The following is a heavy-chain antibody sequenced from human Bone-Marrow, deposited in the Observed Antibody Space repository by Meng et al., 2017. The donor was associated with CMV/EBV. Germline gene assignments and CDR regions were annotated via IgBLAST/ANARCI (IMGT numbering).Heavy chain of an antibody. J-gene: IGHJ4*02. Sequence: GESLKISCAASGFTFSSYGMHWVRQAPGKGLEWVAFIRYDGSNKYYADSVKGRFTISRDNSKNTLYLQMNSLRVEDTAVYYCAKQGSGVVPTAPRRGDWGQGTLVTVSS. CDR3: AKQGSGVVPTAPRRGD. D-gene: IGHD2-2*01. CDR2: IRYDGSNK. CDR1: GFTFSSYG. V-gene: IGHV3-30*02.